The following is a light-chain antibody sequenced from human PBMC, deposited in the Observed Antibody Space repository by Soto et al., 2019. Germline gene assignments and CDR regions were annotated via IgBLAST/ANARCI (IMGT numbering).Light chain of an antibody. J-gene: IGLJ1*01. CDR2: EVT. CDR1: SSDVGGYDY. CDR3: SSYTTTSTYV. Sequence: QSALTQPASVSGSPGQSVTISCTGTSSDVGGYDYVSWYQLHPGKAPKFMIYEVTNRPSGVSHRFSGSKSGNTASLTISGLQAEDEADYYCSSYTTTSTYVFGTGTKVTVL. V-gene: IGLV2-14*01.